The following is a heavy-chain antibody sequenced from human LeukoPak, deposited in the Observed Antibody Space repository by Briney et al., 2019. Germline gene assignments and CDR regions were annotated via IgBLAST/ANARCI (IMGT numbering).Heavy chain of an antibody. CDR1: GFTFSDYY. CDR3: ARDYYDSSGLFDY. CDR2: ISSSGSTI. V-gene: IGHV3-11*01. Sequence: AGGSLRLSCAASGFTFSDYYMSWIRQAPGKGLEWVSYISSSGSTIYYADSVKGRFTISRDNAKNPLYLQMNSLRAEDTAVYYCARDYYDSSGLFDYWGQGTLVTVSS. D-gene: IGHD3-22*01. J-gene: IGHJ4*02.